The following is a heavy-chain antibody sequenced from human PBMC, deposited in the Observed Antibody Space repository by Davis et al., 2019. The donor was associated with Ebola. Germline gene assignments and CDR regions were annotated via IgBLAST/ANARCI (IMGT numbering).Heavy chain of an antibody. CDR1: GGTFSSYT. CDR3: ARGITMVRGDTPNDY. J-gene: IGHJ4*02. D-gene: IGHD3-10*01. V-gene: IGHV1-69*02. Sequence: SVKVSCKASGGTFSSYTISWVRQAPGQGLEWMGRIIPILGIANYAQRFQGRVTMTTDTSTSTAYMELRSLRSDDTAVYYCARGITMVRGDTPNDYWGQGTLVTVSS. CDR2: IIPILGIA.